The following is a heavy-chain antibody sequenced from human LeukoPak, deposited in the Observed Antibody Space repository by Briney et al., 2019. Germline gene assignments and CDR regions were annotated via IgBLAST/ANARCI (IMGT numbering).Heavy chain of an antibody. CDR3: AKVGVVGATDYWYFDL. Sequence: GGSLRLSCAASGFTFSGYAMSWVRQTPGKGLEWVSIIGGSEGTTYFADSVKGRFTISRDNSKNTLYLQMDSLRAEDTALYYCAKVGVVGATDYWYFDLWGRGTLVTVSS. V-gene: IGHV3-23*01. J-gene: IGHJ2*01. CDR1: GFTFSGYA. D-gene: IGHD1-26*01. CDR2: IGGSEGTT.